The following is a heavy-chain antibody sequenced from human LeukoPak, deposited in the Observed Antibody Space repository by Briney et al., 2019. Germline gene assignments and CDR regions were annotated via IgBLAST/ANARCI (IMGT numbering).Heavy chain of an antibody. Sequence: SETLSLTCAVYGGSFSGYYWSWIRQPPGKGLEWIGEINHSGSTNYNPSLKSRVTISVDTSKNQFSLKLSSVTAADTAVYYCARHSLLWFGEGSFFDPWGQGTLVTVSS. CDR2: INHSGST. D-gene: IGHD3-10*01. J-gene: IGHJ5*02. CDR1: GGSFSGYY. V-gene: IGHV4-34*01. CDR3: ARHSLLWFGEGSFFDP.